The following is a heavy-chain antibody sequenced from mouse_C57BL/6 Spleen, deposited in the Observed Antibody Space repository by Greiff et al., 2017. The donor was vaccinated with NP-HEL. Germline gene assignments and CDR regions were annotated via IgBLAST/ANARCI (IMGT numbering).Heavy chain of an antibody. J-gene: IGHJ4*01. Sequence: DVLLVESGGGLVKPGGSLKLSCAASGFTFSDYGMHWVRQAPEKGLEWVAYISSGSSTIYYADTVKGRFTISRDNAKNTLFLQMTGLRSADTAMYYCASLYSNYANYAMDYWGQGTSVTVSS. CDR2: ISSGSSTI. D-gene: IGHD2-5*01. CDR1: GFTFSDYG. CDR3: ASLYSNYANYAMDY. V-gene: IGHV5-17*01.